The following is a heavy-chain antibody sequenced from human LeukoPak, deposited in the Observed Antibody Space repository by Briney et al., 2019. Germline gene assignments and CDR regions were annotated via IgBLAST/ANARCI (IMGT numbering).Heavy chain of an antibody. CDR3: AKGKRYPDC. CDR2: LNLDGSDK. Sequence: GGSLRLSCVVSGFTFSESWMSWVRQAPGKGLGWVASLNLDGSDKYYVDSVKGRFTISRDNAKNSLYLQMDSLRVEDTAVYYCAKGKRYPDCWGQGTLVTVSS. V-gene: IGHV3-7*03. D-gene: IGHD1-1*01. CDR1: GFTFSESW. J-gene: IGHJ4*02.